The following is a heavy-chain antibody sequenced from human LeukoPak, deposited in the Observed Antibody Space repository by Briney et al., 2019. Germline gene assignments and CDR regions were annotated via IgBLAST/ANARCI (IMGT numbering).Heavy chain of an antibody. CDR3: AKGYYGSGSYYNSYYYYMDV. Sequence: GGSLRLSCAASGFTFSSYGMSWVRQAPGKGLEWVSAISGSGGSTYYADSVKGRFTISRDNSKNMLYLQMNSLRAEDTAVYYCAKGYYGSGSYYNSYYYYMDVWGKGTTVTVSS. V-gene: IGHV3-23*01. CDR2: ISGSGGST. CDR1: GFTFSSYG. J-gene: IGHJ6*03. D-gene: IGHD3-10*01.